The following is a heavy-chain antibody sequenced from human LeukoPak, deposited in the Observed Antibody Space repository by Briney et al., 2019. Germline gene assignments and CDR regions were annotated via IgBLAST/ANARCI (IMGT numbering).Heavy chain of an antibody. CDR1: GYTFTGYY. CDR3: ARERIEGYYDSSGYYYVSYYFDY. D-gene: IGHD3-22*01. CDR2: ISAYNGNT. Sequence: ASVKVSCKASGYTFTGYYMHWVRQAPGQGLEWMGWISAYNGNTNYAQKLQGRVTMTTDTSTSTAYMELRSLRSDDTAVYYCARERIEGYYDSSGYYYVSYYFDYWGQGTLVTVSS. J-gene: IGHJ4*02. V-gene: IGHV1-18*04.